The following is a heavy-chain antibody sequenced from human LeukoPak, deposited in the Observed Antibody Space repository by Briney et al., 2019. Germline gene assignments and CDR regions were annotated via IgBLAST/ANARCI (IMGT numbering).Heavy chain of an antibody. V-gene: IGHV3-23*01. CDR3: AKNSARTTITTGLSY. D-gene: IGHD4-11*01. Sequence: GGSLRLSCAASGFTFSSYSMNWLRQAPGKGLEWVSAIGATGYSTYYADSVKGRFTISRDNSKNTLYLQMSSLRAEDTAIYYCAKNSARTTITTGLSYWGQGTLVTVSS. CDR2: IGATGYST. J-gene: IGHJ4*02. CDR1: GFTFSSYS.